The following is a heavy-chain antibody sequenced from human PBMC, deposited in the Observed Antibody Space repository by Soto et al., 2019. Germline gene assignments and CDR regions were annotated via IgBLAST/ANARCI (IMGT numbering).Heavy chain of an antibody. CDR3: AREVLAGDYYYYGMDV. D-gene: IGHD2-15*01. CDR1: GFTFSSYA. CDR2: ISYDGSNK. V-gene: IGHV3-30-3*01. J-gene: IGHJ6*02. Sequence: QVQLVESGGGVVQPGRSLRLSCAASGFTFSSYAMHWVRQAPGKGLEWVAVISYDGSNKYYADSVKGRFTISRDNSKNTLYLQMNSLRAEDTAVYYCAREVLAGDYYYYGMDVWGQGTTVTVSS.